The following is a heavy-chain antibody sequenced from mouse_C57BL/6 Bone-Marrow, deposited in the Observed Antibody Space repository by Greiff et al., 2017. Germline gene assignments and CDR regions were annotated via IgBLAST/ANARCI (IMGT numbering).Heavy chain of an antibody. CDR1: GYTFTSYW. V-gene: IGHV1-52*01. Sequence: QVQLKQPGAELVRPGSSVKLSCKASGYTFTSYWMHWVKQRPIQGLEWIGNIDPSDSETHYNQKFKDKATLTVDKSSSTAYMQLSSLTSGDSAVYYCARSRYYGSRYWYFDVWGTGTTVTVSS. D-gene: IGHD1-1*01. CDR3: ARSRYYGSRYWYFDV. J-gene: IGHJ1*03. CDR2: IDPSDSET.